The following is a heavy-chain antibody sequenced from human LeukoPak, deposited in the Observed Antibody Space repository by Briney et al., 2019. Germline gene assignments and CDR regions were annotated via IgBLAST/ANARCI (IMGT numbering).Heavy chain of an antibody. V-gene: IGHV4-59*08. CDR1: GGSIGSYY. CDR2: IHYSGST. CDR3: ARHYYYDSSGYLIAFVA. D-gene: IGHD3-22*01. Sequence: SETLSLTCTVSGGSIGSYYWNWIRQAPGKGLEWIGYIHYSGSTNYNPSLKSRVTISVDTSKNQFSLKLSSVTAADTAVYYCARHYYYDSSGYLIAFVAWGQGTLVTVSS. J-gene: IGHJ5*02.